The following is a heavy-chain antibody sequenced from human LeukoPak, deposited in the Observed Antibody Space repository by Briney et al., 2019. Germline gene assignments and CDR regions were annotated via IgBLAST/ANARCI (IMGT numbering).Heavy chain of an antibody. Sequence: KTSETLSLTCAVYGGSFSGYLWSWIRQPPGKGLEWIGEMNHSGGINYNPSLKSRVTISVDTSKNQFSLKLSSVTAADTAVYYCARGSRYSSSSWLPFGSWYRVAFDYWGQGTLVTVSS. V-gene: IGHV4-34*01. CDR2: MNHSGGI. CDR1: GGSFSGYL. J-gene: IGHJ4*02. D-gene: IGHD6-6*01. CDR3: ARGSRYSSSSWLPFGSWYRVAFDY.